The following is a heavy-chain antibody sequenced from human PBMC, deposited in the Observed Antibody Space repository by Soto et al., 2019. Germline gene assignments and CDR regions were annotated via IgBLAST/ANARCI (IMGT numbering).Heavy chain of an antibody. D-gene: IGHD3-16*01. CDR3: ARCPGIMARIDY. Sequence: QVQLLESGPGLVKPSQTLSLTCTVSGGSISSGGYYWSWIRQHPGKGLEWIGYIYYSGSTYYNPSLKSRITISVDTSKNQVFLKLSSVTAADTAVYYCARCPGIMARIDYWGQGILLNVSS. J-gene: IGHJ4*02. V-gene: IGHV4-31*03. CDR1: GGSISSGGYY. CDR2: IYYSGST.